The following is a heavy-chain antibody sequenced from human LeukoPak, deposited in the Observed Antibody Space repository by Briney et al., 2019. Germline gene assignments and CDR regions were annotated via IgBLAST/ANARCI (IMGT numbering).Heavy chain of an antibody. CDR2: ISWNSGSI. CDR3: AAAGTA. J-gene: IGHJ5*02. Sequence: GGSLRLSCAASGFTFDDYAMHWVRQAPGKGLEWVSGISWNSGSIGYADSVKGRFTISRDNAKNSLYLQMNSLRAEDTALYYCAAAGTAWGQGTLVTVSS. V-gene: IGHV3-9*01. D-gene: IGHD6-13*01. CDR1: GFTFDDYA.